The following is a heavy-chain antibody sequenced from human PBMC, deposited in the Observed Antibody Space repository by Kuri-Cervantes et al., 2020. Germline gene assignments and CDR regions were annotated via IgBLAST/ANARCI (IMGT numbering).Heavy chain of an antibody. CDR1: GGSFNDYY. D-gene: IGHD3-10*01. CDR2: IYHSGST. Sequence: SETLSLTCAVYGGSFNDYYWRWIRQPPGKGLEWIGEIYHSGSTNYNPSLKSRVTISVDKSKNQFSLKLSSVTAADTAVYYCARGTLSGTHDYWGQGTLVTVSS. J-gene: IGHJ4*02. V-gene: IGHV4-34*01. CDR3: ARGTLSGTHDY.